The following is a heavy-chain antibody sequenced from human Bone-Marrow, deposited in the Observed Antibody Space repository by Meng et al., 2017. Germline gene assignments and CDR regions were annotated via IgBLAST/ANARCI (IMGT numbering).Heavy chain of an antibody. D-gene: IGHD5-18*01. V-gene: IGHV4-34*01. J-gene: IGHJ4*02. CDR1: GGSFRGYF. CDR3: ARQKFSYGLGPPAY. CDR2: INHRGST. Sequence: QVQLQQWGAGLLKPSETLSLTCGVYGGSFRGYFWAWIRQPPGKGLGWIGEINHRGSTNYNPSLKGRVTISVDTSKSQVSLNLSSVTAADTAVYYCARQKFSYGLGPPAYWGQGTLVTVSS.